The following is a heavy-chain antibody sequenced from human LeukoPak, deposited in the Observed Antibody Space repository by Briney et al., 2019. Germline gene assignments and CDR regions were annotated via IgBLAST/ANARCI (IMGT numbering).Heavy chain of an antibody. CDR2: IKQDGSEK. Sequence: GGSLRLSCAASGFTFSSYWMSWVRQAPGKGLEWVAYIKQDGSEKYYVDSVKGRFTISRDNAKNSLYLQMNSLRAEDTAVYYCARLDDFWSGYWGNYYYYMDVWGKGTTVTVSS. CDR3: ARLDDFWSGYWGNYYYYMDV. J-gene: IGHJ6*03. CDR1: GFTFSSYW. D-gene: IGHD3-3*01. V-gene: IGHV3-7*01.